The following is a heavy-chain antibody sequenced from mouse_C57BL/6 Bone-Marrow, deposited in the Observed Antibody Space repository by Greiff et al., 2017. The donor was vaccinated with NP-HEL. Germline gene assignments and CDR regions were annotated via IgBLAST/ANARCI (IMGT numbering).Heavy chain of an antibody. CDR2: IDPNSGGT. D-gene: IGHD1-1*01. J-gene: IGHJ1*03. CDR1: GYTFTSYW. V-gene: IGHV1-72*01. Sequence: QVQLQQPGAELVKPGASVKMSCKASGYTFTSYWMHWVKQRPGRGLEWIGRIDPNSGGTKYNEKFKSKATLTVDKPSSTAYLQLSSLTSEDSAVYYCAKGGIHYYGSSDWYCDVWGTGTTVTVSS. CDR3: AKGGIHYYGSSDWYCDV.